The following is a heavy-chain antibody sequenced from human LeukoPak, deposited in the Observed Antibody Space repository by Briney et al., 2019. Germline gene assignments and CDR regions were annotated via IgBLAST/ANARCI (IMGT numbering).Heavy chain of an antibody. V-gene: IGHV3-23*01. CDR1: GFAFSSYA. J-gene: IGHJ4*02. D-gene: IGHD3-22*01. CDR2: ISGSGGST. CDR3: AKARGHYYDSSGYPIDY. Sequence: GGSLRLPCAASGFAFSSYAMSWVRQAPGKGLEWVSAISGSGGSTYYADSVKGRFTISRDNSKNTLYLQMNSLRAEDTAVYYCAKARGHYYDSSGYPIDYWGQGTLVTVSS.